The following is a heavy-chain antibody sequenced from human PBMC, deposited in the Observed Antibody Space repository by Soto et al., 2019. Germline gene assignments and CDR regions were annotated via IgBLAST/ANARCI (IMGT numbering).Heavy chain of an antibody. J-gene: IGHJ4*02. V-gene: IGHV3-23*01. Sequence: EVQLLESGAGLVQPGGSLRLSCAASGFMFNTYAMTWLRQAPGKGLEWVSSIGGSGGSTYYADSVKGRFTISRDNSKNALFLQMNSLSVDDTAICYCAGGRGVREVAIVFGQWGKGALVTASS. CDR3: AGGRGVREVAIVFGQ. CDR2: IGGSGGST. CDR1: GFMFNTYA. D-gene: IGHD3-16*01.